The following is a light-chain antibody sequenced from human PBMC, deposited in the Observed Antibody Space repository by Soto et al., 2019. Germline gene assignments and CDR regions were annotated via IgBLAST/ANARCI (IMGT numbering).Light chain of an antibody. J-gene: IGLJ1*01. CDR2: EVS. V-gene: IGLV2-14*01. CDR1: SSDVGGYSR. CDR3: NPYTSSNPRV. Sequence: QSTLTQPASVSGYRGRSITISCTGTSSDVGGYSRVSWYQHHPGTAPKLMIYEVSDRPSGVSNRFSGSKSGNTASLTISGLQAEDEADYYCNPYTSSNPRVLGTGTNLTVL.